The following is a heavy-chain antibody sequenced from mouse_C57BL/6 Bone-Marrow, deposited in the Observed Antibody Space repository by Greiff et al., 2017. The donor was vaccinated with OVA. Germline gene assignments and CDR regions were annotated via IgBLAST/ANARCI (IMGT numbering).Heavy chain of an antibody. CDR2: IYPGDGDT. J-gene: IGHJ2*01. D-gene: IGHD2-1*01. CDR1: GYAFSSSW. Sequence: QVHVKQSGPELVKPGASVKISCKASGYAFSSSWMNWVKQRPGKGLEWIGRIYPGDGDTNYNGKFKGKATLTADKSSSTAYMQLSSLTSEDSAVYFCAFYYGEYWGQGTTLTVSS. V-gene: IGHV1-82*01. CDR3: AFYYGEY.